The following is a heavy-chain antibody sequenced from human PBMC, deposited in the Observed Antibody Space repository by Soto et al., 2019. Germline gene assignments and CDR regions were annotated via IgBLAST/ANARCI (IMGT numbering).Heavy chain of an antibody. Sequence: QLQLQESGSGLVKPSQTLSLTCAVSGGSISSAGYSWNWIRQPPGKGLEWIGYIYHSGSTYYNPSLKSRVTISVDRSKNQFSLKLSSVTAADTAVYYCAGGIAARPLGYWGQGTLVTVSS. CDR3: AGGIAARPLGY. V-gene: IGHV4-30-2*01. D-gene: IGHD6-6*01. J-gene: IGHJ4*02. CDR1: GGSISSAGYS. CDR2: IYHSGST.